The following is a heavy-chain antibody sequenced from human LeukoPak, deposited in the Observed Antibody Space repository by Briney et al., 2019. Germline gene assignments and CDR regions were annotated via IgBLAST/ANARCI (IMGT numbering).Heavy chain of an antibody. CDR1: GDSISSYY. J-gene: IGHJ5*02. CDR2: IHHSGST. CDR3: ARALRQQLVTGWIGP. Sequence: NPSETLSLTCTVSGDSISSYYWSWIRQPPGGGLEWVGYIHHSGSTNYNPSLKSRVTISVDTSKNQFSLKLISVTAADTAVYYCARALRQQLVTGWIGPWGQGALVTVSS. D-gene: IGHD6-13*01. V-gene: IGHV4-59*01.